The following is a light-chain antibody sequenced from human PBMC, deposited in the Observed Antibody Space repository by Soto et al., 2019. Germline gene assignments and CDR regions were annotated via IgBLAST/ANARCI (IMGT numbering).Light chain of an antibody. CDR3: HQRQSWPRT. J-gene: IGKJ1*01. V-gene: IGKV3-11*01. Sequence: EIVLTQSPATLSASAGDRVTLTCRASQAVNTRLVWYQQRPGQAPRLLIYLTSNRAAGVPARFSAWGSETDFTLTISGLEPEDFAAYYCHQRQSWPRTFGQGTKLEIK. CDR2: LTS. CDR1: QAVNTR.